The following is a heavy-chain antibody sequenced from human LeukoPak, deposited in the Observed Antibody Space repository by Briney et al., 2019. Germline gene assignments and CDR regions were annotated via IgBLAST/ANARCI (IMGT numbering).Heavy chain of an antibody. CDR1: GYTFTSYA. D-gene: IGHD6-6*01. Sequence: ASVKVFCKASGYTFTSYAMNWVRQAPGQGLEWMGWINTNTGNPTYAQGFTGRFVFSLDTSVSTAYLQISSLRAEDTAVYYCATPRGSSSGSYYYYYYMDVWGKGTTVTVSS. V-gene: IGHV7-4-1*02. J-gene: IGHJ6*03. CDR2: INTNTGNP. CDR3: ATPRGSSSGSYYYYYYMDV.